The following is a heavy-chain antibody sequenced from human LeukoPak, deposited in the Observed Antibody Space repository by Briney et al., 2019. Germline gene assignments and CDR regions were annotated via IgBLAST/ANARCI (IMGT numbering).Heavy chain of an antibody. J-gene: IGHJ4*02. Sequence: WXRQPGGKGLEWIGRIYSSGASDINPSFQSRVTISVDTSKNQVFLTLTSVTAADTAAYFCAREKSVSGWHADSWGQGXXV. V-gene: IGHV4-4*07. D-gene: IGHD6-19*01. CDR2: IYSSGAS. CDR3: AREKSVSGWHADS.